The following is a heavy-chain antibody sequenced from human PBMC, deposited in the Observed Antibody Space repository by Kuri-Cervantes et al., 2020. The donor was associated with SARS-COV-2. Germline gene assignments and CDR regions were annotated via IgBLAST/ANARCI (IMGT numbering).Heavy chain of an antibody. V-gene: IGHV1-69*06. Sequence: SVKVSCKASGGTFSSYAVTWVRQAPGRGLEWMGRIIPLFGTTIYAENFRGRVTLNADKSTNTAYMELSSLRSEDTAVYYCSRPYCTSSTCYDGTFDSWGQGTLVTVSS. J-gene: IGHJ4*02. CDR2: IIPLFGTT. CDR3: SRPYCTSSTCYDGTFDS. CDR1: GGTFSSYA. D-gene: IGHD2-2*01.